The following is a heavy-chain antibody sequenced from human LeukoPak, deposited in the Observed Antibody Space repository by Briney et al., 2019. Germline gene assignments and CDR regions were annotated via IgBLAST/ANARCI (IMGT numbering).Heavy chain of an antibody. CDR1: GYTFTSYY. CDR3: ARGGTITMVRGVSHY. Sequence: ASVKVSYKASGYTFTSYYMHWVRQAPGQGLEWMGIINPSGGSTSYAQKFQGRVTMTRDTSTSTVYMELSSLRSEDTAVYYCARGGTITMVRGVSHYWGQGTLVTVSS. CDR2: INPSGGST. J-gene: IGHJ4*02. D-gene: IGHD3-10*01. V-gene: IGHV1-46*01.